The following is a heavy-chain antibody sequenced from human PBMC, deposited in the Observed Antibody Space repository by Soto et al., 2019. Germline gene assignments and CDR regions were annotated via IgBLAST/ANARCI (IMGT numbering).Heavy chain of an antibody. J-gene: IGHJ4*02. Sequence: SETLSLTCAVSGGSISSCGYSWSWIRQPPGKGLEWIGYIYHSGSTYYNPSLKSRVTISVDRSKNQFSLKLSSVTAADTAVYYCARGPYYYDSSGYLDYWGQGTLVTVSS. V-gene: IGHV4-30-2*01. D-gene: IGHD3-22*01. CDR1: GGSISSCGYS. CDR3: ARGPYYYDSSGYLDY. CDR2: IYHSGST.